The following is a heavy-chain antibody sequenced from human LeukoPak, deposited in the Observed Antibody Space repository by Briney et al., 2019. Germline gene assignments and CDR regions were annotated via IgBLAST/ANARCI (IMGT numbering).Heavy chain of an antibody. CDR1: GFTFDDYA. CDR3: AKDIRAAAGTDAFDI. D-gene: IGHD6-13*01. CDR2: ISWNSGSI. J-gene: IGHJ3*02. V-gene: IGHV3-9*01. Sequence: GGSLRLSCAASGFTFDDYAMHWVRQAPGKGLEWVSGISWNSGSIGYADSVKGRFTISRDNAKNSLYLQMNSLRAEDTALYYCAKDIRAAAGTDAFDIWGQGTMVTVSS.